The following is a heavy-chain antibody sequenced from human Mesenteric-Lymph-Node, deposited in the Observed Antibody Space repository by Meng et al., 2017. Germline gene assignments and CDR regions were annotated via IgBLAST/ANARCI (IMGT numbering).Heavy chain of an antibody. CDR3: ARGVRIAAAGIPVDY. J-gene: IGHJ4*02. CDR1: GLTFDDYG. Sequence: GELVAAGGGVVRPGGSLRLSCAASGLTFDDYGMSWVRQAPGKGLEWVAVIWPDGSNKEYADSVKGRFTISRDNSKNTLYLQMNSLRVDDTAVYYCARGVRIAAAGIPVDYWGQGTLVTVSS. V-gene: IGHV3-33*08. D-gene: IGHD6-13*01. CDR2: IWPDGSNK.